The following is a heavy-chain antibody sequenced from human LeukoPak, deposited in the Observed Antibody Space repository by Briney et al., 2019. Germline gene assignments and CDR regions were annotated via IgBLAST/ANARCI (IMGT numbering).Heavy chain of an antibody. CDR2: INHSGST. J-gene: IGHJ6*02. CDR1: GGSFSGYS. V-gene: IGHV4-34*01. CDR3: ARSSFDYYYGMDV. Sequence: SETLSLTCAVYGGSFSGYSWSWIRQPPGKGLEWIGEINHSGSTNYNPSLKSRVTLSVDTSKNQFSLKLSSVTAAYTAVYYCARSSFDYYYGMDVWGQGTTVTVSS.